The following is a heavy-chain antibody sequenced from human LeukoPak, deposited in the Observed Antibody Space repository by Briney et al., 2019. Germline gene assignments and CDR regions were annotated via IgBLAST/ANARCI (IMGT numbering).Heavy chain of an antibody. CDR3: ARDNWNYGSSMDV. Sequence: PSETLSLTCTVSGGSISSYYWSWIRQPPGKGLEWIGYIYYSGSTNYNPSLKSRVTISVDTSKKQFSLKLSSVTAADTAVYYCARDNWNYGSSMDVWGQGTTVTVSS. V-gene: IGHV4-59*01. CDR1: GGSISSYY. J-gene: IGHJ6*02. CDR2: IYYSGST. D-gene: IGHD1-7*01.